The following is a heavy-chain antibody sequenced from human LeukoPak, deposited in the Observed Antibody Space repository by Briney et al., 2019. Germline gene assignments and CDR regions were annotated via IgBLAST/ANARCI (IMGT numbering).Heavy chain of an antibody. CDR1: GFTFDDYA. D-gene: IGHD6-19*01. CDR3: AKDPQDSGWYYFKY. Sequence: GGSLRLSCAASGFTFDDYAMHWVRQAPGKGLEWVSGISWNSGNIAYADSVKGRFTISRDNAKNSLYLQMNRLRPEDTALYYCAKDPQDSGWYYFKYWGQGTLVTVSS. J-gene: IGHJ4*02. V-gene: IGHV3-9*01. CDR2: ISWNSGNI.